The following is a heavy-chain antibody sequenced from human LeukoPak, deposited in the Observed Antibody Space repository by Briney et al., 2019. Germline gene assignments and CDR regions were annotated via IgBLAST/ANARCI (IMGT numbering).Heavy chain of an antibody. CDR3: SGSYQVLAFDI. D-gene: IGHD1-26*01. CDR2: INHSGST. V-gene: IGHV4-34*01. Sequence: SETLSLTCAVYGGSFSGYYWSWIRQPPGKGLEWIGEINHSGSTNYNPSLKSRVTISVETSKNQFSLKLSSVTAADTAVYYCSGSYQVLAFDIWGQGTMVTVSS. J-gene: IGHJ3*02. CDR1: GGSFSGYY.